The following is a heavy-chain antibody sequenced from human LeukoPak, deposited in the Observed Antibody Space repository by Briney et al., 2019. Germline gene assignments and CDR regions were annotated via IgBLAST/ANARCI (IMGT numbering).Heavy chain of an antibody. Sequence: GRSLCLSGAASGFTVISYAMEWFRQAPGKGLEWVAVISYDGSDKNYADSVKGRFTISRDNSMDTLYLQMNSLRAEDTAVYYCARAVYRSGGYYFDYWGQGILVTVSS. J-gene: IGHJ4*02. CDR3: ARAVYRSGGYYFDY. CDR2: ISYDGSDK. V-gene: IGHV3-30*04. D-gene: IGHD6-19*01. CDR1: GFTVISYA.